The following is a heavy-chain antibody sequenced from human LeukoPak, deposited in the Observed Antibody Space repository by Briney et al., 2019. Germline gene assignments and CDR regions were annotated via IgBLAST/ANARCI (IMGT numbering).Heavy chain of an antibody. J-gene: IGHJ4*02. CDR3: ARDNDFDY. Sequence: ASVKVSCKASGYTFSNYYLHWVRQAPGQGLEWMGLINPTAGNTYYAQRFQGRVTMTRNTSTSTVYMELSSLRSEDTAVYYCARDNDFDYWGQGTLVTVSS. CDR2: INPTAGNT. CDR1: GYTFSNYY. V-gene: IGHV1-46*01. D-gene: IGHD2-8*01.